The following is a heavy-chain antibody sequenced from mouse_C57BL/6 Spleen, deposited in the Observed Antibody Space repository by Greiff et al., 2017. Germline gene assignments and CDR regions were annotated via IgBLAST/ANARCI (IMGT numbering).Heavy chain of an antibody. V-gene: IGHV3-6*01. CDR2: ISYDGSN. CDR1: GYSITSGYY. CDR3: ARGDYDDYYAMDY. Sequence: ESGPGLVKPSQSLSLTCSVTGYSITSGYYWNWIRQFPGNKLEWMGYISYDGSNNYNPSLKNRISITRDTSKNQFFLKLNSVTTGDTATYYCARGDYDDYYAMDYWGQGTSVTVSS. J-gene: IGHJ4*01. D-gene: IGHD2-4*01.